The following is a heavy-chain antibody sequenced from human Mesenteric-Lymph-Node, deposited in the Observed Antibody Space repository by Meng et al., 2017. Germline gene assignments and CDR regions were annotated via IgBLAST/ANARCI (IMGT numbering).Heavy chain of an antibody. CDR3: ARGGGCSSSSCDLDY. J-gene: IGHJ4*02. CDR2: IYHSGST. V-gene: IGHV4-4*03. D-gene: IGHD2-2*01. Sequence: VPRQGLGPGWVEPPGPVSLSCAVSGGCIRSSNWWSWVRQPPGKGLEWIGEIYHSGSTNYNPSLKSRVTISVDKSKNQFSLKLSSVTAADTAMYYCARGGGCSSSSCDLDYWGQGVLVTVSS. CDR1: GGCIRSSNW.